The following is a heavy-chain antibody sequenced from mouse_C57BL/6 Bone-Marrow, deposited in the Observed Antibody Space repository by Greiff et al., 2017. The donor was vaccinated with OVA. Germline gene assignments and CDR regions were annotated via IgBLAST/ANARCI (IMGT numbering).Heavy chain of an antibody. Sequence: EVQRVESGGGLVQPGGSLKLFCAASGFTFSDYYMYWVRQTPEKRLEWVAYISNGGGSTYYPDTVKGRFTISRDNAKNTLYLQMSRLKSEDTAMYYCARQGGLRRKDYYAMDYWGQGTSVTVSS. CDR1: GFTFSDYY. CDR2: ISNGGGST. CDR3: ARQGGLRRKDYYAMDY. D-gene: IGHD2-4*01. J-gene: IGHJ4*01. V-gene: IGHV5-12*01.